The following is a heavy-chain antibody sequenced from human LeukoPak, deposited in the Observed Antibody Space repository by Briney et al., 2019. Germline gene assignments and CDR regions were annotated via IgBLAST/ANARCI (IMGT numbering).Heavy chain of an antibody. D-gene: IGHD2-15*01. Sequence: GGSLRLSCAASGFTVSSNYMSWVRQAPGKGLEWVSVIYSGGSTYYADSVKGRFTISRDNSKNTLYLQMNSLRAEDTAVYYCARSYCSGGSCYNHAFGIWGQGTMVTVSS. V-gene: IGHV3-53*01. CDR1: GFTVSSNY. CDR3: ARSYCSGGSCYNHAFGI. J-gene: IGHJ3*02. CDR2: IYSGGST.